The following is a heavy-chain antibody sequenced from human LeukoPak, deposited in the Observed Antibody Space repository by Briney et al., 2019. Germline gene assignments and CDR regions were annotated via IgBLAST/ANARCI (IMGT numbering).Heavy chain of an antibody. D-gene: IGHD5-18*01. Sequence: PGGSLRLSCAASGFTFSSYWMSWVRQAPGKGLEWVANIRQDGGDEFYVDSVKGRFTISRDNADNLVYLQMNSLRAEDTAMYYCARDRTLDSDGYPKFSYWGQGTLVTVSS. J-gene: IGHJ4*02. CDR2: IRQDGGDE. CDR3: ARDRTLDSDGYPKFSY. CDR1: GFTFSSYW. V-gene: IGHV3-7*01.